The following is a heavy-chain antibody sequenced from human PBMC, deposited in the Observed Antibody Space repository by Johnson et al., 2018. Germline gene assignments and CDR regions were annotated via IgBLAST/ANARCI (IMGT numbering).Heavy chain of an antibody. CDR3: ARGMVPPSGSYYERRPGDAFDI. J-gene: IGHJ3*02. V-gene: IGHV3-30-3*01. CDR1: GFSFSSYV. CDR2: ISSVGSKK. Sequence: QPGRSLRLSCAASGFSFSSYVMKWVRQAPGTGLEWVAVISSVGSKKYYADSVRGRFPISRDISKHTLYLQLNSLRAEEPAVYYCARGMVPPSGSYYERRPGDAFDIWGQGTMVTVSS. D-gene: IGHD1-26*01.